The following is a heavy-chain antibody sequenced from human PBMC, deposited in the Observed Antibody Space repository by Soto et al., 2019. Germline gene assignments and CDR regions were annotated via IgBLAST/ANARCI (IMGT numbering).Heavy chain of an antibody. CDR3: ARTAGGRVRGALDI. D-gene: IGHD6-13*01. CDR1: GFTFRSYG. Sequence: QEQLVETGGGVVQPGRSLRLACVASGFTFRSYGMHWVRQAPGKGLEWVAVMSDDESKKYYADSVKGRFTISRDNSKNTLFLQMDRLLSEATAVYYSARTAGGRVRGALDIWGQGTMVTVSS. J-gene: IGHJ3*02. V-gene: IGHV3-30-3*01. CDR2: MSDDESKK.